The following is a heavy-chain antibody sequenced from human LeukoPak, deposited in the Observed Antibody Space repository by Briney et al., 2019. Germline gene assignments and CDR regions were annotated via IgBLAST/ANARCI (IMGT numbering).Heavy chain of an antibody. V-gene: IGHV3-21*01. CDR1: GFTFSSYT. CDR3: AKRKSIAAAGYYYSYGMDV. D-gene: IGHD6-13*01. CDR2: ISSSSDDI. Sequence: GGSLRLSCAASGFTFSSYTMNWVRQAPGKGLEWVSSISSSSDDIYYADSVKGRFTISRDNAKNSLFLQVNSLRAEDTAVYYCAKRKSIAAAGYYYSYGMDVWGQGTTVTVSS. J-gene: IGHJ6*02.